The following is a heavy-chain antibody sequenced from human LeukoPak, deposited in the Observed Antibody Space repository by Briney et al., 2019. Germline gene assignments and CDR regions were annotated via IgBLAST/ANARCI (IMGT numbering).Heavy chain of an antibody. CDR1: GFTFSSYS. V-gene: IGHV3-48*04. CDR2: ISNSGSTI. D-gene: IGHD7-27*01. Sequence: GGSLRLSCAASGFTFSSYSMNWVRQAPGKGLEWVSYISNSGSTIYYADSVKGRFTISRDDAKNSLYLQMNSLRAEDTAVYYCARNWGFDCWGQGTLVTVSS. J-gene: IGHJ4*02. CDR3: ARNWGFDC.